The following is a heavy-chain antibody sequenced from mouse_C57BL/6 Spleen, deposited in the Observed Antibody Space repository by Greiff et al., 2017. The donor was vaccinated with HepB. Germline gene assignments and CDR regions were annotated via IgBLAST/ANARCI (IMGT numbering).Heavy chain of an antibody. V-gene: IGHV7-3*01. D-gene: IGHD2-1*01. Sequence: EVMLVESGGGLVQPGGSLSLSCAASGFTFTDYYMSWVRQPPGKALEWLGFIRNKANGYTTEYSASVKGRFTISRDNSQSILYLQMNALRAEDSATYYCASSYGNPLYYAMDYWGQGTSVTVSS. CDR2: IRNKANGYTT. J-gene: IGHJ4*01. CDR3: ASSYGNPLYYAMDY. CDR1: GFTFTDYY.